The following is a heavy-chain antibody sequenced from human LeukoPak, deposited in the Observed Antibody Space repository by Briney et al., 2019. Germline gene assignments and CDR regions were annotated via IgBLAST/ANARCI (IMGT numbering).Heavy chain of an antibody. Sequence: GGSLRLSCVASGVTLSNYAMSWVRQAPGKGLEWVSVIYAGDSTYYADSVKGRFIISRDNSKNTVYLQMDSLRAEDTAVYYCARSYTHYDFWSGYTYQNYFDPWGQGTLVTVSS. CDR1: GVTLSNYA. V-gene: IGHV3-53*01. J-gene: IGHJ5*02. CDR3: ARSYTHYDFWSGYTYQNYFDP. CDR2: IYAGDST. D-gene: IGHD3-3*01.